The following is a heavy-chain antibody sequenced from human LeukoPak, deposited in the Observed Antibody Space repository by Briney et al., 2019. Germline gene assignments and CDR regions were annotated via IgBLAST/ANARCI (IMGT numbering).Heavy chain of an antibody. CDR2: INPNSGDT. J-gene: IGHJ4*02. V-gene: IGHV1-2*02. CDR1: GYTFTGYY. D-gene: IGHD5-18*01. CDR3: ARDGGYSYGYIPFDY. Sequence: ASVKVSCKASGYTFTGYYMHWVRQAPGQGLEWMGWINPNSGDTNYAQKFQGRVTMTRDTSISTAYMELSRLRSDDTAVYYCARDGGYSYGYIPFDYWGQGTLVTVSS.